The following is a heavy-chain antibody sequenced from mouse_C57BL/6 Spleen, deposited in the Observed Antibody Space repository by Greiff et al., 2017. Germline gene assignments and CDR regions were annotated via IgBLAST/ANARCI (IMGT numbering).Heavy chain of an antibody. J-gene: IGHJ4*01. Sequence: QVQLKQPGAELVMPGASVKLSCKASGYTFTSYWMHWVKQRPGQGLEWIGEIAPSDSYTNYNQKFKGKSTLTVDKSSSTAYMQLSSLTSEDSAVYYCARGDYYGSSSYAMDYWGQGTSVTVSS. CDR3: ARGDYYGSSSYAMDY. CDR1: GYTFTSYW. CDR2: IAPSDSYT. D-gene: IGHD1-1*01. V-gene: IGHV1-69*01.